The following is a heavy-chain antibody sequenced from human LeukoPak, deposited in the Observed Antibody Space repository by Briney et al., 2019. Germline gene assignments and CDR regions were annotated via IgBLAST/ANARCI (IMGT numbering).Heavy chain of an antibody. J-gene: IGHJ4*02. CDR3: ASPLRAVAGTGSDY. CDR2: INPSGGST. V-gene: IGHV1-46*01. Sequence: ASVKVSCKASGYTFTSYYIHWVRQAPGQGLEWMGIINPSGGSTSYAQKFQGRVTMTRDMSTSTVYMELSSLRSEDTAVYYCASPLRAVAGTGSDYWGQGTLVTVSS. D-gene: IGHD6-19*01. CDR1: GYTFTSYY.